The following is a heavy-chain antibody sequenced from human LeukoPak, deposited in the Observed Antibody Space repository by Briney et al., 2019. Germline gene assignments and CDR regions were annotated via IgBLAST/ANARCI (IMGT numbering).Heavy chain of an antibody. CDR2: IKDDGRAK. CDR1: GFTFNTYW. D-gene: IGHD4/OR15-4a*01. J-gene: IGHJ4*02. V-gene: IGHV3-7*01. CDR3: ARDTPGYGAYEN. Sequence: PGGSLRLSCAASGFTFNTYWMSWVRQAPGKGLEWVGNIKDDGRAKYYVDSVKGRFTISRDNTKNSLYLQMNNLRVEDTGVYYCARDTPGYGAYENWGQGTRVTVSS.